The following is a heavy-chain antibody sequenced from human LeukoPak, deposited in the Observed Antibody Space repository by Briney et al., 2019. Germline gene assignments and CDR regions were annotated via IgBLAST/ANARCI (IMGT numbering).Heavy chain of an antibody. Sequence: ASVEVSCKASGYTFTSYAMNWVRQAPGQGLEWMGWISTNTGNPTYAQGFTGRFVFSLDTSVSTAYLQISSLKAEDTAVYYCAILAGPDYDYVWGSYRRPGYFDYWGQGTLVTVSS. CDR3: AILAGPDYDYVWGSYRRPGYFDY. V-gene: IGHV7-4-1*02. CDR1: GYTFTSYA. J-gene: IGHJ4*02. D-gene: IGHD3-16*02. CDR2: ISTNTGNP.